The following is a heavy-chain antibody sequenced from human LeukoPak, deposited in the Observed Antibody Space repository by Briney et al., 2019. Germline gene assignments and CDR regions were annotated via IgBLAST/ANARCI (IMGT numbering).Heavy chain of an antibody. D-gene: IGHD5-12*01. Sequence: GGSLRLSCAASGFTFSSYAMHWVRQAPGKGLVWVSRINSDGSSTSYADSVKGRFTISRDNAKNTLYLQMNSLRAEDTAVYYCARETRGYSGYGFDYWGQGTLVTVSS. CDR2: INSDGSST. CDR1: GFTFSSYA. CDR3: ARETRGYSGYGFDY. J-gene: IGHJ4*02. V-gene: IGHV3-74*01.